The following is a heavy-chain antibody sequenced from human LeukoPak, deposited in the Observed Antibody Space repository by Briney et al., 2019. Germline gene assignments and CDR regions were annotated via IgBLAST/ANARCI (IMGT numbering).Heavy chain of an antibody. Sequence: ASVKVSCKASGYTFTSYYMHWARQAPGQGLEWMGIINPSGGSTSYAQKFQGRVTMTRDMSTSTVYMELSSLRSEDTAVYYCARDKNGCSGGSWYPYFGYWGQGTLVTVSS. V-gene: IGHV1-46*01. J-gene: IGHJ4*02. CDR3: ARDKNGCSGGSWYPYFGY. CDR2: INPSGGST. D-gene: IGHD2-15*01. CDR1: GYTFTSYY.